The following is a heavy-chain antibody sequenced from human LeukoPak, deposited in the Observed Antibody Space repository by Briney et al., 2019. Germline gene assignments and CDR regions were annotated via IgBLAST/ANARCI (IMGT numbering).Heavy chain of an antibody. CDR2: IYYSGST. J-gene: IGHJ3*02. D-gene: IGHD3-10*01. CDR3: ARDLTLWFGELFGAFDI. Sequence: KPSDTLSLTCTVSGGSISSYYWSWLRQPPGKGLEWIGYIYYSGSTNYNPSLKSRVTISVDTSKNQFSLKLSSVPAADTAVYYCARDLTLWFGELFGAFDIWGQGTMVTVSS. CDR1: GGSISSYY. V-gene: IGHV4-59*12.